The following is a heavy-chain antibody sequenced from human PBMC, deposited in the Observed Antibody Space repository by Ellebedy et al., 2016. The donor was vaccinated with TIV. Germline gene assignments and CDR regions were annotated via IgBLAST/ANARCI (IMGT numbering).Heavy chain of an antibody. CDR3: AMHGRYCSGGSCYPNWYFDL. V-gene: IGHV4-39*07. CDR2: IYYSGST. J-gene: IGHJ2*01. CDR1: GGSISSSSYY. Sequence: MPSETLSLTCTVSGGSISSSSYYWGWIRQPPGKGLEWIGSIYYSGSTYYNPSLKSRVTISVDTSKNQFSLKLSSVTAADTAVYYCAMHGRYCSGGSCYPNWYFDLWGRGTLVTVSS. D-gene: IGHD2-15*01.